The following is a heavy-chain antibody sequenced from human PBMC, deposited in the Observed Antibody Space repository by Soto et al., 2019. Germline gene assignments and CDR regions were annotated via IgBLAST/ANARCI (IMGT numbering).Heavy chain of an antibody. CDR3: ARGYYYGSGRPTPGGMDV. J-gene: IGHJ6*02. Sequence: QVHLVQSGAEVKKPGASVKVSCKASGYTFTNYDINWVRQAPGQGLEWMGWISTYTGNTNDAQKLQGRVTMTTDTXTXTXXMELRRLRSDATAVYYCARGYYYGSGRPTPGGMDVWGQGTTVTVSS. D-gene: IGHD3-10*01. CDR1: GYTFTNYD. CDR2: ISTYTGNT. V-gene: IGHV1-18*01.